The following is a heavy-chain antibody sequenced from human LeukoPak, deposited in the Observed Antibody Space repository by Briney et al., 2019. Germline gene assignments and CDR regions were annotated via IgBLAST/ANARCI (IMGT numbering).Heavy chain of an antibody. V-gene: IGHV3-23*01. J-gene: IGHJ6*03. D-gene: IGHD6-13*01. Sequence: GGSLRLSCAASGFTFSSYAMSWVRQAPGKGLEWVSAISGSGGSTYYADSVKGRFTISRDNSKNTLYLQMNSLRAEDTAVYYCATPPYSSPLYYYYYMDVWGKGTTVTVSS. CDR2: ISGSGGST. CDR1: GFTFSSYA. CDR3: ATPPYSSPLYYYYYMDV.